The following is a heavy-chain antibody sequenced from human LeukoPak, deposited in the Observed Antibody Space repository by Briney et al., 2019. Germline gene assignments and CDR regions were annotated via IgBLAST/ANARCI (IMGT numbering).Heavy chain of an antibody. V-gene: IGHV1-2*02. Sequence: ASVTVSCKASGFTFTGYYIHWVRQAPGQGLEWMGYINPHSGGTSSPQKFQGRVTMTTDTSISAAYMELSSLISGDTAMYYCVREGNELLSKNFDYWGQGTLVTVSS. J-gene: IGHJ4*02. CDR2: INPHSGGT. D-gene: IGHD2-21*02. CDR1: GFTFTGYY. CDR3: VREGNELLSKNFDY.